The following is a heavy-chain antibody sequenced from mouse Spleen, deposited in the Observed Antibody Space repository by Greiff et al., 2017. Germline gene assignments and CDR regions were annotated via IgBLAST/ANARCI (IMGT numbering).Heavy chain of an antibody. D-gene: IGHD4-1*01. J-gene: IGHJ2*01. CDR3: ARITGTFDY. CDR2: INPYNGGT. V-gene: IGHV1-19*01. Sequence: EVQLQESGPVLVKPGASVKMSCKASGYTFTDYYMNWVKQSHGKSLEWIGVINPYNGGTSYNQKFKGKATLTVDKSSSTAYMELNSLTSEDSAVYYCARITGTFDYWGQGTTLTVSS. CDR1: GYTFTDYY.